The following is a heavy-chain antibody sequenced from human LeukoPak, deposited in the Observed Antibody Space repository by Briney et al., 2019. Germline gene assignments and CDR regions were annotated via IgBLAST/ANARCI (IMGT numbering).Heavy chain of an antibody. CDR3: ARITYYDFWSGYPGDFDY. J-gene: IGHJ4*02. CDR2: IYYSGST. CDR1: GGSISSSSYY. V-gene: IGHV4-39*01. D-gene: IGHD3-3*01. Sequence: SETLSLTCTVSGGSISSSSYYWGWIRQPPGKGLEWIGSIYYSGSTYYNPSLKSRVTISVDTSKNQFSLKLSSVTAADPAVYYCARITYYDFWSGYPGDFDYWGQGTLVTVSS.